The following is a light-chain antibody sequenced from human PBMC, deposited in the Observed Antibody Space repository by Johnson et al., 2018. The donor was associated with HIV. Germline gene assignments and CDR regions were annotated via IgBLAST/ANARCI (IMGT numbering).Light chain of an antibody. J-gene: IGLJ1*01. Sequence: QSMLTQPPSVSAAPGQKVTISCSGSSSNIGNNYVSWYRQLPGTAPKLLIYENNKRPSGIPDRFSGSKSGTSATLGITGLQTGDEADYYCGTWDSSLSAYVFGTGTEVTVL. CDR2: ENN. CDR3: GTWDSSLSAYV. CDR1: SSNIGNNY. V-gene: IGLV1-51*02.